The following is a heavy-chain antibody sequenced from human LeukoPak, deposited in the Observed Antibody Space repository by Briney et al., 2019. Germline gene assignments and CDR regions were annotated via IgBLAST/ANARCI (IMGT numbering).Heavy chain of an antibody. D-gene: IGHD3-22*01. CDR3: ARDQGYYYDSSGLFDY. J-gene: IGHJ4*02. V-gene: IGHV3-7*01. CDR1: GFTFSSYW. Sequence: GGPLRLSCAASGFTFSSYWMSWVRQAPGKGLEWVAHIKQDGSEKYYVDSVKGRFTISRDNAKNSLYLQMNSLRAEDTAVYYCARDQGYYYDSSGLFDYWGQGTLVTVSS. CDR2: IKQDGSEK.